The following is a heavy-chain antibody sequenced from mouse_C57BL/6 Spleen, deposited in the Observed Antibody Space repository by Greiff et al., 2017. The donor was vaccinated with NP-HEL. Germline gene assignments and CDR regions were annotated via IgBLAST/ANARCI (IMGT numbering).Heavy chain of an antibody. CDR2: IRNKANGYTT. Sequence: EVKLVESGGGLVQPGGSLSLSCAASGFTFTDYYMSWVRQPPGKALEWLGFIRNKANGYTTEYSASVKGRFTISRDISQSILYLQMNALRAEDSATYYCARRDYGSREYFDVWGTGTTVTVSS. V-gene: IGHV7-3*01. CDR1: GFTFTDYY. CDR3: ARRDYGSREYFDV. J-gene: IGHJ1*03. D-gene: IGHD1-1*01.